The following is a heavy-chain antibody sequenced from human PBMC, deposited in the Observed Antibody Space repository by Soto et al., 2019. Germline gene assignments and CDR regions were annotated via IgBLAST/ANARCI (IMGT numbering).Heavy chain of an antibody. D-gene: IGHD1-26*01. CDR3: AKDGGSHYPEGFDY. CDR2: ISYDGSNK. J-gene: IGHJ4*02. V-gene: IGHV3-30*18. CDR1: GFTFSSYG. Sequence: QVQLVESGGGVVQPGRSLRLSCAASGFTFSSYGMHWVRQAPGKGLEWVAVISYDGSNKYYADSVNGRFTISRDNSKNTLYLQMNSLRAEDTAVYYCAKDGGSHYPEGFDYWGQGTLVTVSS.